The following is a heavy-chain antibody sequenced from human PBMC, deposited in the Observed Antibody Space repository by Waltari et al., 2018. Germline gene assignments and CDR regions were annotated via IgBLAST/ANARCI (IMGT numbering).Heavy chain of an antibody. CDR2: IMTDGREE. V-gene: IGHV3-7*01. CDR1: GFTLSNYW. J-gene: IGHJ3*02. CDR3: VRDQWFAFDI. D-gene: IGHD3-22*01. Sequence: EVQLVESGGGLVPPGGSLRLSGAASGFTLSNYWMRWARQAPGKGPEWVANIMTDGREEYYVDSVRGRFTISRDNAKNSLYLQMNSLRPEDTAVYYCVRDQWFAFDIWGQGTMVTVSS.